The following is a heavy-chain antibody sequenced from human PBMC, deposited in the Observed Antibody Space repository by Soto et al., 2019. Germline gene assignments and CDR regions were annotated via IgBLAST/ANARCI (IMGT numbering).Heavy chain of an antibody. V-gene: IGHV4-31*03. CDR1: GGSISSGGYY. CDR3: ASQASGWYPDY. J-gene: IGHJ4*02. CDR2: IFDSGTT. Sequence: QVQLQESGPGLVKPSQTLSLTCTVSGGSISSGGYYWSWLRQHPGKGLEWIGYIFDSGTTYYNPSLKCRVTISVEPSKSQFSLRLTSVTATDTAVYYCASQASGWYPDYWGQGTLVTVSS. D-gene: IGHD6-19*01.